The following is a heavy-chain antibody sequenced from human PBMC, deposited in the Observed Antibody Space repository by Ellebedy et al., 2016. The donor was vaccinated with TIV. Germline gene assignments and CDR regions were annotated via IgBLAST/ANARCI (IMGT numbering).Heavy chain of an antibody. V-gene: IGHV1-8*01. D-gene: IGHD1-1*01. J-gene: IGHJ4*02. CDR1: GYIFTNYD. CDR3: ARRQLYMSDY. CDR2: MNPNSGNT. Sequence: AASVKVSCKASGYIFTNYDINWVRQATGQGLGGMGWMNPNSGNTGYAQKFQGRVTMTRNTSISTAYMELTSLRSEDTAVYVCARRQLYMSDYWGQGTLVTVSS.